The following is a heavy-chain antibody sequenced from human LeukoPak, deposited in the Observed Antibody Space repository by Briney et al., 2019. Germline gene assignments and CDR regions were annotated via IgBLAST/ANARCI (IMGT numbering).Heavy chain of an antibody. D-gene: IGHD3-10*01. CDR3: ARDTYYYGSGIDY. V-gene: IGHV4-34*01. CDR2: INHSGST. Sequence: PSETLSLTCAVYGGAFSGYYWNWIRQPPGKGLEWIGEINHSGSTNYNPSLKSRVTISVDTSQNQFSLKLNSVTAAGTAVYYCARDTYYYGSGIDYWGQGTLVTVSS. CDR1: GGAFSGYY. J-gene: IGHJ4*02.